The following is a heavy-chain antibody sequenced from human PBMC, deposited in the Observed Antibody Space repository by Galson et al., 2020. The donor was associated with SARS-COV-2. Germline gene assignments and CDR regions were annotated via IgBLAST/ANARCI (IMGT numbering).Heavy chain of an antibody. Sequence: GESLKISCTTSGFSFTLHPMHWVRQAPGKGLEWVAVISFDGKNEFYADSVKGRFTISRDNPKNTLYLQMNSLRVEDTALYYCARDMLGEKLEPDYWGRGTQVTVSS. V-gene: IGHV3-30*17. D-gene: IGHD3-10*02. CDR3: ARDMLGEKLEPDY. J-gene: IGHJ4*02. CDR1: GFSFTLHP. CDR2: ISFDGKNE.